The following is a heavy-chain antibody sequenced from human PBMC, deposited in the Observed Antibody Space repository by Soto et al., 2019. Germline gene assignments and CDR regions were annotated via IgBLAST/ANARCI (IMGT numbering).Heavy chain of an antibody. V-gene: IGHV4-34*01. J-gene: IGHJ5*02. CDR2: INHSGST. D-gene: IGHD3-10*01. Sequence: PSETLSLTCAVYGGSFSGYYWSWIRQPPGKGLEWIGEINHSGSTNYNPSLKSRVTISVDTSKNQFSLKLSSVTAADTAVYYCARGSITMVRGESHSQVNWFDPWGQGTLVT. CDR1: GGSFSGYY. CDR3: ARGSITMVRGESHSQVNWFDP.